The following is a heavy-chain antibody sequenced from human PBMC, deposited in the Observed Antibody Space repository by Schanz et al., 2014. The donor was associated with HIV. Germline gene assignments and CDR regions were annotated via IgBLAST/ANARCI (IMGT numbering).Heavy chain of an antibody. CDR3: AKCPTMVRGTGMDV. CDR2: VSAYNGDT. CDR1: GYTFPSYG. D-gene: IGHD3-10*01. J-gene: IGHJ6*02. Sequence: QIQLVQSGVEVRKPGASVKVSCKAAGYTFPSYGISWVRQAPGQALEWMGWVSAYNGDTKYAQRVQDRVIMTTDTSTSTAYMELRNLRSDDTAVYYCAKCPTMVRGTGMDVWGQGTTVTVSS. V-gene: IGHV1-18*01.